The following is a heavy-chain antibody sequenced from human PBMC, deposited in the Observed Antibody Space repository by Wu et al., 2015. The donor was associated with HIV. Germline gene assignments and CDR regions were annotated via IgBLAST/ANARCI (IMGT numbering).Heavy chain of an antibody. CDR3: ARYCSSTSCYEGYYYGMDV. V-gene: IGHV1-69*01. J-gene: IGHJ6*02. D-gene: IGHD2-2*01. Sequence: TANYAQKFQGRVTITADESTSTAYMELSSLRSEDTAVYYCARYCSSTSCYEGYYYGMDVWGQGTTVTVSS. CDR2: TA.